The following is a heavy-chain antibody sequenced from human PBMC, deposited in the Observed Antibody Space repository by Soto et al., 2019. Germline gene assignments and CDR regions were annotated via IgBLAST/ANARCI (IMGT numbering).Heavy chain of an antibody. V-gene: IGHV1-69*06. CDR2: IIPIFGTA. D-gene: IGHD4-17*01. Sequence: QVQLVQSGAEVKKPGSSVKVSCKASGGTFSSYAISWVRQAPGQGLEWMGGIIPIFGTANYAQKFQGRVTLTADKPTSPAYMELSSLRSEDTAVYYCARDLGSNYGDSPVDYWGQGTLVTVSS. CDR3: ARDLGSNYGDSPVDY. J-gene: IGHJ4*02. CDR1: GGTFSSYA.